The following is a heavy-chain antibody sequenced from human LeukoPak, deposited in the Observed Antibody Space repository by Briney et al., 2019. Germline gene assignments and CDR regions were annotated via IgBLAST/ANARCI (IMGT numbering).Heavy chain of an antibody. CDR2: ISAYNGNT. V-gene: IGHV1-18*01. CDR1: GYTFTSYD. CDR3: ARDVMVARYFDWAQGYFDY. D-gene: IGHD3-9*01. Sequence: ASVKVSCKASGYTFTSYDINWVRQATGQGLEWMGWISAYNGNTNYAQKLQGRVTMTTDTSTSTAYMELRSLRSDDTAVYYCARDVMVARYFDWAQGYFDYWGQGTLVTVSS. J-gene: IGHJ4*02.